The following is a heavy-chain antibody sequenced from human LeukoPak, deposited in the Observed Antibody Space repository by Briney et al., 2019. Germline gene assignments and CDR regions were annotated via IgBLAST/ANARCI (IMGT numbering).Heavy chain of an antibody. Sequence: GGSLRLSCAASGFTFSSYAMRWVRQAPGKGLEWVAVISYDGSNKYYADSVKGRFTISRDNSKNTLYLQMNSLRAEDTAVYYCARAGPHEEGFRYFDYWGQGTLVTVSS. V-gene: IGHV3-30-3*01. CDR3: ARAGPHEEGFRYFDY. CDR1: GFTFSSYA. J-gene: IGHJ4*02. CDR2: ISYDGSNK. D-gene: IGHD3-10*01.